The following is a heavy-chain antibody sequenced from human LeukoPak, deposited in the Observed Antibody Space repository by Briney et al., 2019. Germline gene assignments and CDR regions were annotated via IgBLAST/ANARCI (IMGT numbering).Heavy chain of an antibody. D-gene: IGHD6-6*01. J-gene: IGHJ6*03. CDR2: TYTSGST. CDR3: ARTQLRDYYYMDV. Sequence: SETLSLTCTISGGSISSYYWSWIRQPPGKGLEWIGYTYTSGSTNYNPSLKSRVTISVDTSKNQFSLKLSSVTAADTAVYYCARTQLRDYYYMDVWGKGTTVTVSS. CDR1: GGSISSYY. V-gene: IGHV4-4*09.